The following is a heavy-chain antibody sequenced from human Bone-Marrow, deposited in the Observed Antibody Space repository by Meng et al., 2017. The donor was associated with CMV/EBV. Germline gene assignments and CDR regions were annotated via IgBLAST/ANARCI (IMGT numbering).Heavy chain of an antibody. V-gene: IGHV3-23*01. CDR2: ITSGGDNT. CDR1: AFTFSHYG. D-gene: IGHD1-26*01. Sequence: SAFTFSHYGMTWVRQAPGKGLEWVSSITSGGDNTYYADSVKGRFTISRDNSKNTLSLQMSSLRAEDTAVYYCARVRVGTIGGRGFDYWGQGTLVTVSS. J-gene: IGHJ4*02. CDR3: ARVRVGTIGGRGFDY.